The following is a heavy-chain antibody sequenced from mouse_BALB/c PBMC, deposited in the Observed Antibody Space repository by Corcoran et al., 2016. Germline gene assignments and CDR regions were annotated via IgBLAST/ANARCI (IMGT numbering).Heavy chain of an antibody. CDR2: IDPANGNT. V-gene: IGHV14-3*02. CDR1: GFTIKDSY. Sequence: EVQLQQAGAELVKPGASVKLSCTASGFTIKDSYMHWVKQRPEQGLEGIGRIDPANGNTKYDPKFQGKATITADTSSNTAYLQLSSLTSEDTAVYYCARGGYGYEWFTYWGQGTLVTVSA. J-gene: IGHJ3*01. D-gene: IGHD1-2*01. CDR3: ARGGYGYEWFTY.